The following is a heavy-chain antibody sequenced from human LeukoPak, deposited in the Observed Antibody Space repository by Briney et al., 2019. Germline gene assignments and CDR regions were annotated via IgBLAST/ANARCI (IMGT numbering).Heavy chain of an antibody. J-gene: IGHJ4*02. CDR2: IIPILGTA. CDR3: ARCVGGDCYSDY. V-gene: IGHV1-69*04. D-gene: IGHD2-21*02. Sequence: SVKVSCKASGGTFSSYAISWVRQAPGQGLEWMGRIIPILGTANYAQKFQGRVTITADKSTSTAYMELSSLRSEDTAVYYCARCVGGDCYSDYWGQGTLVTVSS. CDR1: GGTFSSYA.